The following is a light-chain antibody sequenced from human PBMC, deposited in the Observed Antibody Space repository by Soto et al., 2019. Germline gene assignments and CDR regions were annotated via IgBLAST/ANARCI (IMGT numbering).Light chain of an antibody. CDR1: QTVRGSS. J-gene: IGKJ5*01. CDR2: AAS. CDR3: QQYGDSSIT. Sequence: ENVLTQSPDTLTLSPGERAALSCRASQTVRGSSLAWYQQKRGQAPRVLIYAASTRATVIPDRFSGSGSGTDFTLTISRLEPEDFAVYYCQQYGDSSITFGQGTRLEIK. V-gene: IGKV3-20*01.